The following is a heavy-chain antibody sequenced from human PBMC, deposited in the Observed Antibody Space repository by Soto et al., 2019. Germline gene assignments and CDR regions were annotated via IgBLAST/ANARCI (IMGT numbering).Heavy chain of an antibody. CDR1: GGSISSYY. D-gene: IGHD6-19*01. CDR3: ARVDSSGWYFHGMDV. Sequence: SETLSLTCTVSGGSISSYYWSWIRQPPGKGLEWIGYIYYSGSTNYNPSLKSRVTISVDTSKNQFSLKLSSVTAADTAVYYCARVDSSGWYFHGMDVWGQGTTVTVSS. CDR2: IYYSGST. J-gene: IGHJ6*02. V-gene: IGHV4-59*01.